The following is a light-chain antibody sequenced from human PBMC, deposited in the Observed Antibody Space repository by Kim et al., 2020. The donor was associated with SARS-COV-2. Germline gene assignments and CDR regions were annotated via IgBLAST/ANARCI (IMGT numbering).Light chain of an antibody. J-gene: IGKJ4*01. CDR1: QSISRS. Sequence: SASVRDRVTITCRASQSISRSLAWYQQKPGKAPKVLIYEASNLESGVPIRFSGDGSGTVFTLTIINLQPEDFATYYGQQYNDHPTFVGGTKVYIK. CDR3: QQYNDHPT. V-gene: IGKV1-5*01. CDR2: EAS.